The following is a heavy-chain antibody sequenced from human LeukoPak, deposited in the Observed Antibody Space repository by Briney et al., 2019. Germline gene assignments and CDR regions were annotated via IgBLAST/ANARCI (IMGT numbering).Heavy chain of an antibody. CDR3: ARAILSEIIAAEAFFDS. Sequence: GGSLRLSCVGSGYIFSRYSMNWVRQAPGKGLEWVSSISGTSTYIYFANSLKGRFSISRDNAKNSLYLQMNSLRAEDTAVYFCARAILSEIIAAEAFFDSWGQGTLVIVSS. CDR1: GYIFSRYS. CDR2: ISGTSTYI. J-gene: IGHJ4*02. D-gene: IGHD6-13*01. V-gene: IGHV3-21*06.